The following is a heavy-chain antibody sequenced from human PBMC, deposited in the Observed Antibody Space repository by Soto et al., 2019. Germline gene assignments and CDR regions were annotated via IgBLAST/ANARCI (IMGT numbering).Heavy chain of an antibody. CDR1: VGSVSGYY. CDR3: ARNPVRGANYFDY. V-gene: IGHV4-34*01. D-gene: IGHD3-10*01. J-gene: IGHJ4*02. CDR2: INHSGST. Sequence: SETLSLTGAVYVGSVSGYYWSWIRQPPGKGLEWIGEINHSGSTNYNPSLKSRVTISVDTSKNQFSLKLSSVTAADTAVYYCARNPVRGANYFDYWGQGTLVTVSS.